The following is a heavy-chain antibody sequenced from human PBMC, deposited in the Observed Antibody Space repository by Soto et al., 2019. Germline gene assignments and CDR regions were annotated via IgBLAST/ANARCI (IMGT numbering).Heavy chain of an antibody. CDR1: GFTFSSYW. Sequence: PGGSLRLSCAASGFTFSSYWMSWVRQAPGKGLEWVANIKQDGSEKYYADSVKGRFTISRDNAKNTLYLQMNSLRAEDTALYYCAKKGGAVAGTGYYFDYWGQGALVTVSS. CDR2: IKQDGSEK. V-gene: IGHV3-7*03. D-gene: IGHD6-19*01. J-gene: IGHJ4*02. CDR3: AKKGGAVAGTGYYFDY.